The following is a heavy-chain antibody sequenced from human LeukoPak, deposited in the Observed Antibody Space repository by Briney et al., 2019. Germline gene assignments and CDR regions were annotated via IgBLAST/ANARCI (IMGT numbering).Heavy chain of an antibody. CDR1: VFTFSNYA. J-gene: IGHJ4*02. CDR3: AKDHDYGDPGYYFDY. D-gene: IGHD4-17*01. Sequence: PGRSLRLSCAAPVFTFSNYAMHWVRQAPGKGVEWVAATLCDGRNKYYADCVKGRFTVSRDNSKNMLWLQMNSLRADDTAVYYCAKDHDYGDPGYYFDYWGQGTVVTVSS. CDR2: TLCDGRNK. V-gene: IGHV3-30*18.